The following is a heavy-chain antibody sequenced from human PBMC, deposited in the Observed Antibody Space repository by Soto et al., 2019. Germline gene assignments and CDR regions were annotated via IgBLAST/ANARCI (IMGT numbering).Heavy chain of an antibody. J-gene: IGHJ2*01. D-gene: IGHD2-15*01. CDR3: ARCYCSVGSCFTCWHFDL. CDR1: GYTFSTFG. Sequence: QVQVVQCGAEVKKPGASVKVACKASGYTFSTFGMSWVRQAPGQGLEWMGWISVEKGDTNSAQKFQDRVTMTTDTSTGTAYMELRSLTSDDTAVYYCARCYCSVGSCFTCWHFDLWGRGTLVTVSS. CDR2: ISVEKGDT. V-gene: IGHV1-18*01.